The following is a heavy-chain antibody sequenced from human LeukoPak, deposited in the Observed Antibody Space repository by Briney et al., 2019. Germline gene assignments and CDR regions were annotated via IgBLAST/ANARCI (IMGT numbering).Heavy chain of an antibody. J-gene: IGHJ4*02. CDR2: ISGSGGGT. CDR3: AKDRPQFCSSASCYVFDY. CDR1: GFTFSNYA. V-gene: IGHV3-23*01. D-gene: IGHD2-2*01. Sequence: GGSLRLSCAASGFTFSNYAMSWVRQAPGKGLEWVSSISGSGGGTYYADSVKGRFTISRDNSKNTLYLQMNSLRAEDTALYYCAKDRPQFCSSASCYVFDYWGQGTLVTVSS.